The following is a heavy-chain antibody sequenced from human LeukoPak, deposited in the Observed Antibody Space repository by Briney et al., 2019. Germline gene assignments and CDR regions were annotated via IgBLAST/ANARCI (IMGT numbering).Heavy chain of an antibody. V-gene: IGHV4-4*02. J-gene: IGHJ4*02. CDR3: ARAYGGYRWFFDF. CDR2: IFHAGST. D-gene: IGHD4-17*01. Sequence: PSGTLSLTCAVSGDSITSSHWWTWIRQPPGKGLEWIGEIFHAGSTNYNSSLESRVTISVDKSKNQFSLKLTSVTAADTAVYFCARAYGGYRWFFDFWGPGILVTVSS. CDR1: GDSITSSHW.